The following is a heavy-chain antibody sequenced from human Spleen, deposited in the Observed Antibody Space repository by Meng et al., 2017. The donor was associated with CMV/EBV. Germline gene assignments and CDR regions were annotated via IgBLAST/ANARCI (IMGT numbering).Heavy chain of an antibody. V-gene: IGHV3-30*02. CDR1: GFFFRSYD. D-gene: IGHD2-2*02. Sequence: SGFFFRSYDLHWVRQAPGKGLEWVALIRDDGGDKYYGDSVKGRFTISRDNSKNTLYLQMNSLRAEDRGVYYCAKDGYCSRTTCYMSVWGQGTLVTVSS. J-gene: IGHJ1*01. CDR2: IRDDGGDK. CDR3: AKDGYCSRTTCYMSV.